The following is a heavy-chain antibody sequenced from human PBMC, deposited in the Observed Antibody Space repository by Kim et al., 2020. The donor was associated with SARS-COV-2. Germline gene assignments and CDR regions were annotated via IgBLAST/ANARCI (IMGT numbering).Heavy chain of an antibody. CDR3: ARERDFGDLDY. J-gene: IGHJ4*02. Sequence: GGSLRLSCAASGLSVRGTYMSWVRQAPGKGLEWVSTIYSGGGTKYGDSVKGRFTISRDSSKNMLFLQMDSLRGDDTVVYYCARERDFGDLDYWGQGTLVTVSS. V-gene: IGHV3-53*01. D-gene: IGHD4-17*01. CDR2: IYSGGGT. CDR1: GLSVRGTY.